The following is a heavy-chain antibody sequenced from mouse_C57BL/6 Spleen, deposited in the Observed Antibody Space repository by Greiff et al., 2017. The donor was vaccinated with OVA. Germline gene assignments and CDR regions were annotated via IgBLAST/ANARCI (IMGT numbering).Heavy chain of an antibody. CDR2: IDPSDSYT. CDR1: GYTFTSYW. V-gene: IGHV1-69*01. CDR3: ARHSTMVTTTYFDY. J-gene: IGHJ2*01. Sequence: QVQLQQPGAELVMPGASVKLSCKASGYTFTSYWMHWVKQRPGQGLEWIGEIDPSDSYTNYNQKFKGKSTLTVDKSYSTAYMQLSSLSSVDSAFSYCARHSTMVTTTYFDYWGPGTTLTVSS. D-gene: IGHD2-2*01.